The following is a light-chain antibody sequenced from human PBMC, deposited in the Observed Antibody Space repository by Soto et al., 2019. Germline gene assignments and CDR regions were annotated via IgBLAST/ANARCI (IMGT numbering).Light chain of an antibody. CDR1: QYIGSW. J-gene: IGKJ4*02. V-gene: IGKV1-12*01. CDR2: AAS. Sequence: DIQMTQSPSSVSASVGDTVTITCRASQYIGSWLDGYQQKPGKAPKLLISAASTLVSGVPTRFSGSGSGTDFTLTSSGLQPEDSATYFCQQGNNFPLSFGGGTKVEI. CDR3: QQGNNFPLS.